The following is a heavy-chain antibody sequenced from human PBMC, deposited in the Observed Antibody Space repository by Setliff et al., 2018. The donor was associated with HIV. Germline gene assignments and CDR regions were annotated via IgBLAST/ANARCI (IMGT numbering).Heavy chain of an antibody. V-gene: IGHV4-39*01. Sequence: SETLSLTCTVSGGSISSDSYYWGWIRQPPGKGLEWIGSINYTGSTYYNPSLKSRVTISVDTSKNQFSLKVSSVTAADTAVYYCATYADRESNRFDPWGQGILVTVSS. CDR1: GGSISSDSYY. CDR3: ATYADRESNRFDP. CDR2: INYTGST. D-gene: IGHD3-10*01. J-gene: IGHJ5*02.